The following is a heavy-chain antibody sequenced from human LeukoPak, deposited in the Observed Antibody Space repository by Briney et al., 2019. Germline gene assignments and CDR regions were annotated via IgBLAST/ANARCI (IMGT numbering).Heavy chain of an antibody. CDR1: GYTFTGYY. J-gene: IGHJ3*02. CDR3: ASPISSGSYYAFDI. CDR2: INPNSGGT. D-gene: IGHD1-26*01. V-gene: IGHV1-2*02. Sequence: ASVKVSCKASGYTFTGYYMHWVRQAPGQGLEWMGWINPNSGGTNYAQKFQGRVTMTRDTSISTAYMELSRLRSDDTAVYYCASPISSGSYYAFDIWGQGTMVTVSS.